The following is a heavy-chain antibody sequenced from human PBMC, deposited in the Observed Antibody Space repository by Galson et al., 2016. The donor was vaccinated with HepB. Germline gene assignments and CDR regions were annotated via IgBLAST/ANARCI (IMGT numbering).Heavy chain of an antibody. CDR2: INPNSGGT. D-gene: IGHD3-10*01. J-gene: IGHJ6*02. CDR1: GYPFTDYY. CDR3: AREWYSGSGSHYHMDF. V-gene: IGHV1-2*04. Sequence: SVKVSCKASGYPFTDYYIHWVRQAPGQGLEWMGWINPNSGGTNYAQKFQDWVTMTRDTSINTAYMELRRLRSDDTAVYYCAREWYSGSGSHYHMDFWGQGTTVTVSS.